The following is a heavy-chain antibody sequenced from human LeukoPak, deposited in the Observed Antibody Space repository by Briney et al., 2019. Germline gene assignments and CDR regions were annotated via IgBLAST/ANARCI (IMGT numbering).Heavy chain of an antibody. Sequence: NPSETLSLTCTVSGGSISSYYWSWIRQPPGKGLEWIGYIYYSGSTNYNPSLKSRVTISVDTSKNQFSLKLSSVTAADTAVYYCARGIYGAVGIGYWGQGTLVTVSS. CDR3: ARGIYGAVGIGY. J-gene: IGHJ4*02. D-gene: IGHD4-17*01. CDR1: GGSISSYY. V-gene: IGHV4-59*01. CDR2: IYYSGST.